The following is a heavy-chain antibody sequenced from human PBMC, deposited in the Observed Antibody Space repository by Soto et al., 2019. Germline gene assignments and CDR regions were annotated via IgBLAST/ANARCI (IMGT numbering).Heavy chain of an antibody. D-gene: IGHD3-3*01. CDR3: ARQTGEWLLSPSLKYYFDY. CDR1: GYTFTSYG. Sequence: VASVKVSCKASGYTFTSYGISWVRQAPGQGLEWMGWISAYNGNTNYAQKLQGRVTMTTDTSTSTAYLELRSLRSDDTAVYYCARQTGEWLLSPSLKYYFDYWGQGTLVTVSS. J-gene: IGHJ4*02. V-gene: IGHV1-18*04. CDR2: ISAYNGNT.